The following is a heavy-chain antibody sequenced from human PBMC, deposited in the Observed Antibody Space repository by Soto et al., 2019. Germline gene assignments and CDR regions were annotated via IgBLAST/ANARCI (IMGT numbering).Heavy chain of an antibody. CDR2: IIPIFGTA. CDR1: GGTFSSYA. Sequence: QVQLVQSGAEVKKPGSSVKVSCKASGGTFSSYAISWVRQAPGQGLEWMGGIIPIFGTANYAQKFQGRVTITADESTSTADMELSSLRSEDTAVYYCARVGSGYEYRYFDSWGQGTLVTVSS. CDR3: ARVGSGYEYRYFDS. J-gene: IGHJ4*02. V-gene: IGHV1-69*12. D-gene: IGHD3-3*01.